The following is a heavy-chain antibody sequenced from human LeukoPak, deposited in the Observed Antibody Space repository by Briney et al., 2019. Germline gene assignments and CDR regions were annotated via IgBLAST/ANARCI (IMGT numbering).Heavy chain of an antibody. CDR1: GVSISNYY. V-gene: IGHV4-59*01. J-gene: IGHJ4*02. CDR2: IHYSGST. D-gene: IGHD3-22*01. CDR3: ARASRYYDGSGYLDS. Sequence: SETLSLTCTFFGVSISNYYWSWIRQPPGKGLEWIGYIHYSGSTNYNPSLKSRVTISVDTSKNQFSLKLTSVTAADTAVYYCARASRYYDGSGYLDSWGQGTLVTVSS.